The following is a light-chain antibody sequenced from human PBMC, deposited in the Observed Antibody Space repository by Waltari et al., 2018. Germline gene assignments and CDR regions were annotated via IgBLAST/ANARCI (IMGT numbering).Light chain of an antibody. J-gene: IGLJ2*01. CDR2: EVI. CDR1: NSDVGLYDR. CDR3: CSYTPGNNVI. Sequence: QSALTQPPSVSGSPGQSVTISCTGTNSDVGLYDRVPWYPQIPGTAPKLIIYEVINPPAGAPDRFSGSKSGNTAPLTLSGLQPEDVADYYCCSYTPGNNVIFGGGTKVTVL. V-gene: IGLV2-18*02.